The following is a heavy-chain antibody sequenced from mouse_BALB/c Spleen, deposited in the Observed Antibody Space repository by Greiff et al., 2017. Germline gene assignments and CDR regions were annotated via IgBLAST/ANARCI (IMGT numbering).Heavy chain of an antibody. J-gene: IGHJ2*01. D-gene: IGHD2-4*01. CDR3: ARFYDYEGYFDY. Sequence: EVKLQESGGGLVQPGGSRKLSCAASGLTFSSFGMHWVRQAPEKGLEWVAYISSGSSTIYYADTVKGRFTISRDNPKNTLFLQMTSLRSEDTAMYYCARFYDYEGYFDYWGQGTTLTVSS. V-gene: IGHV5-17*02. CDR2: ISSGSSTI. CDR1: GLTFSSFG.